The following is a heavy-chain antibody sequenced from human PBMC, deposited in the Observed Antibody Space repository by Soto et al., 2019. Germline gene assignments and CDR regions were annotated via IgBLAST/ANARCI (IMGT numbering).Heavy chain of an antibody. CDR2: IIPIFRTP. V-gene: IGHV1-69*12. D-gene: IGHD1-1*01. CDR1: GDTFDTFA. Sequence: QVQLVQSGAEVLKPGSSVKVSCKASGDTFDTFAISWVRQAPGQGLEWMGGIIPIFRTPDYAQKFQGRVTITAHVSTSTAYMELTSLRSEDTAVYYCARDKDREQLGGNYYSALDVWGQGTTVTVSS. CDR3: ARDKDREQLGGNYYSALDV. J-gene: IGHJ6*02.